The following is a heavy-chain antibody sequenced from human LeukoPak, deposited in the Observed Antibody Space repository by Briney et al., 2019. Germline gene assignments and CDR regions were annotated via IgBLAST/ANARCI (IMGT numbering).Heavy chain of an antibody. D-gene: IGHD1-26*01. V-gene: IGHV4-59*08. J-gene: IGHJ5*02. Sequence: SETLSLTCSVSGDSSSSYYWGWIRQPPGKGLEWIGYIYYSWSTNYNPSLKSRVSMSIDTSKRQFSLKLSSVTAADTAVYYCARQPDIGSGIDPWGQGTLVTVSS. CDR1: GDSSSSYY. CDR3: ARQPDIGSGIDP. CDR2: IYYSWST.